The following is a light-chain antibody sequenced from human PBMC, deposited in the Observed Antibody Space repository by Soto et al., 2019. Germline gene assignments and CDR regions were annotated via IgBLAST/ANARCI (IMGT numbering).Light chain of an antibody. CDR2: TAS. V-gene: IGKV1-39*01. CDR3: QQSNTTPWT. J-gene: IGKJ1*01. CDR1: QTIGSY. Sequence: DIQMTQSPSSLSASVGDRVSITCRASQTIGSYVNWYQQKLGKAPKLLIYTASSLQSGVPSRFSGSGSGTDFNLTISSLQPEDFAIYYCQQSNTTPWTFGQGTKVEIK.